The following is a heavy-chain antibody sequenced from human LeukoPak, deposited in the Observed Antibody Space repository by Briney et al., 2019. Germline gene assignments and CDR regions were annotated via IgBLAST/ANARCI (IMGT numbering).Heavy chain of an antibody. D-gene: IGHD2-15*01. J-gene: IGHJ6*02. Sequence: SETLSLTCTVSGGSISSSSYYWGWIRQPPGKGLEWIGSIYYSGSTYYNPSLKSRVTISVDTSKNQFSLKLSSVTAADTAVYYCARLGGPSGHYYYYYAMDVWGQGTTVTVSS. CDR1: GGSISSSSYY. CDR2: IYYSGST. CDR3: ARLGGPSGHYYYYYAMDV. V-gene: IGHV4-39*01.